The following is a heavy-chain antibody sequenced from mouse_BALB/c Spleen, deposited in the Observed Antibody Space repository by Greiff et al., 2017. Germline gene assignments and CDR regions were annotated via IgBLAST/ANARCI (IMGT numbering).Heavy chain of an antibody. V-gene: IGHV5-6*01. J-gene: IGHJ2*01. CDR3: AREGDYGNYERYYFDY. CDR2: ISSGGSYT. D-gene: IGHD2-1*01. Sequence: EVKLVESGGDLVKPGGSLKLSCAASGFTFSSYGMSWVRQTPDKRLEWVATISSGGSYTYYPDSVRGRFTISRDNAKNTLYLQMSSLKSEDTAMYYCAREGDYGNYERYYFDYWGQGTTLTVSS. CDR1: GFTFSSYG.